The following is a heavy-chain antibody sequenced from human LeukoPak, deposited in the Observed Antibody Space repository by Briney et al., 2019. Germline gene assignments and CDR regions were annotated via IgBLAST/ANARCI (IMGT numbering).Heavy chain of an antibody. V-gene: IGHV1-69*04. J-gene: IGHJ4*02. CDR3: ARDPRGIAAAGKAYYFDY. CDR2: IIPILGIA. D-gene: IGHD6-13*01. Sequence: ASVKVSCKASGGTFSSYAISWVRQAPGQGLEWMGRIIPILGIANYAQKFQGRVTITADKSTSTAYMELSSLRSEDTAVYYCARDPRGIAAAGKAYYFDYWGQGTLVTVSS. CDR1: GGTFSSYA.